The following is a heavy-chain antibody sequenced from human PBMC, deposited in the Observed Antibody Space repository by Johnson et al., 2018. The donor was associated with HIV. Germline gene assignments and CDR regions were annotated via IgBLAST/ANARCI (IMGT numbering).Heavy chain of an antibody. CDR3: AGGRIGAFDI. Sequence: VQLVESGGGVFQPGKSLTLSCVVSGLSFNNYGIHWVRPAPGKGPEWVAVISFDGNLKKYADSVKGRFTISRDNSKNTLYLQMNSLRAEDTALYYCAGGRIGAFDIWGQGTMVTVSS. CDR1: GLSFNNYG. J-gene: IGHJ3*02. CDR2: ISFDGNLK. D-gene: IGHD2-15*01. V-gene: IGHV3-33*03.